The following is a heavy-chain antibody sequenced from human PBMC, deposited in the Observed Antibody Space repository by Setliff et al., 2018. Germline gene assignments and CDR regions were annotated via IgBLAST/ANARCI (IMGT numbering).Heavy chain of an antibody. V-gene: IGHV4-59*12. J-gene: IGHJ2*01. CDR2: IYYSGST. Sequence: SETLSLTCTVSGGSISSYYWNWIRQPPGKGLEWIGYIYYSGSTNYNPSLKSRVTISVDTSKNQFSLKFTSVTANDTAVYYCARGPTIVDWFFDLWGRGTLVTVSS. D-gene: IGHD3-22*01. CDR3: ARGPTIVDWFFDL. CDR1: GGSISSYY.